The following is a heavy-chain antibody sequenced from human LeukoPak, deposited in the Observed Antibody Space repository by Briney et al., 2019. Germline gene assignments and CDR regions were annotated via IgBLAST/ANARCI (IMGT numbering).Heavy chain of an antibody. CDR2: ISGSGGST. CDR1: GFTFSSYA. V-gene: IGHV3-23*01. D-gene: IGHD2-15*01. Sequence: GGSLRLSCAASGFTFSSYAMSWVRQAPGKGPEWASAISGSGGSTYYADSVKGRFTISRDNSKNTLYLQMNSLRAEDTAVYYCARGDPLGYCSDNCYSFDYWGQGTLVTVSS. J-gene: IGHJ4*02. CDR3: ARGDPLGYCSDNCYSFDY.